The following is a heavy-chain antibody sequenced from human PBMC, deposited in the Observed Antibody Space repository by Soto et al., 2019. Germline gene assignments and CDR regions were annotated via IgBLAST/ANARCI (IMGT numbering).Heavy chain of an antibody. CDR3: ARGGSSWVQYYYYMDV. J-gene: IGHJ6*03. Sequence: PGGSLRLSCAASGFTFSSYGMHWVRQAPGKGLEWVAVIWYDGSNKYYADSVKGRFTISRDNSKNTLYLQMNSLRAEDTAVYYCARGGSSWVQYYYYMDVWGKGTTVTVSS. V-gene: IGHV3-33*01. D-gene: IGHD6-13*01. CDR1: GFTFSSYG. CDR2: IWYDGSNK.